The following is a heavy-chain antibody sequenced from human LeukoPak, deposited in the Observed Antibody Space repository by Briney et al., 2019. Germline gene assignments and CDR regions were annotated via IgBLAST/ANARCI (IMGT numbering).Heavy chain of an antibody. CDR3: AKAPHLGGGDCYDY. V-gene: IGHV4-59*08. D-gene: IGHD2-21*02. CDR1: GGSISSYY. J-gene: IGHJ4*02. Sequence: PSETLSLTCTVAGGSISSYYWSWIRQPPGKGLEWIGYIYYSGSTNYNPSLKSRVTISVDTSKNQFSLKLSSVAAADTAVYYCAKAPHLGGGDCYDYWGQGTLVTVSS. CDR2: IYYSGST.